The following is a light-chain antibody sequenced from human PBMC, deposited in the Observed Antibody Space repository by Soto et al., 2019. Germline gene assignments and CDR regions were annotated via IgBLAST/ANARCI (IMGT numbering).Light chain of an antibody. CDR3: CSYAGFYTSV. V-gene: IGLV2-11*01. Sequence: QSALTQPRSVSGSPGQSVTISCTGTSSDVGGYKFVSWYQQHPGKAPKLMIYDVSQLPSGVPDRFSASKSGNTASLTISGLQAEDEADYYCCSYAGFYTSVFGTGTKVTVL. J-gene: IGLJ1*01. CDR2: DVS. CDR1: SSDVGGYKF.